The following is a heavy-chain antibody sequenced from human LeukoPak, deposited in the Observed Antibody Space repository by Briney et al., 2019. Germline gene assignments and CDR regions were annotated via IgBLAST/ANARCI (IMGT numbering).Heavy chain of an antibody. Sequence: PGGSLRLSCAASGFAFASFALSWVHQAPGKGLEWVSTIIGSGGNTYYADSVKGRFTISRDNSKNTLYLQMNSLRAEDTAIYYCAKDFLRNMVLGFDYWGQGTLVTVSS. CDR3: AKDFLRNMVLGFDY. CDR2: IIGSGGNT. J-gene: IGHJ4*02. D-gene: IGHD3-10*01. CDR1: GFAFASFA. V-gene: IGHV3-23*01.